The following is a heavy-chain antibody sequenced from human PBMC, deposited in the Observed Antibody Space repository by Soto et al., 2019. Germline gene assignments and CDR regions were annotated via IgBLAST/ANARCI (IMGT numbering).Heavy chain of an antibody. V-gene: IGHV3-66*01. D-gene: IGHD5-12*01. CDR3: ARDRGRGYSGYKEGLDY. CDR2: IYSGGST. CDR1: GFTVSSNY. J-gene: IGHJ4*02. Sequence: EVQLVESGGGLVQPGGSLRLSCAASGFTVSSNYMSWVRQAPGKGLEWVSVIYSGGSTYYADSVKGRFTISRDNSKNTLYRQMNSLRAEDTAVYYCARDRGRGYSGYKEGLDYWGQGTLVTVSS.